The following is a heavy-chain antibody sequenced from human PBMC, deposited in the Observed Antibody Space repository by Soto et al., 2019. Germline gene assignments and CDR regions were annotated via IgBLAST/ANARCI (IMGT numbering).Heavy chain of an antibody. CDR2: IGDSGGRT. V-gene: IGHV3-23*01. D-gene: IGHD4-17*01. CDR1: GFTFSSFA. J-gene: IGHJ4*02. CDR3: AKTVSTVTTYYFDY. Sequence: PGGSLRLSCAASGFTFSSFAMNWVRQAPGKGLEWLSVIGDSGGRTNYAGSVKGRFTISRDNSKNTLYLQMNSLRAEDTGVYYCAKTVSTVTTYYFDYWGQGTLVTVSS.